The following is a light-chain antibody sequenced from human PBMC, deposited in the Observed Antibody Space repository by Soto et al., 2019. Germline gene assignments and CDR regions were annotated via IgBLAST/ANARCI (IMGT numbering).Light chain of an antibody. J-gene: IGLJ2*01. Sequence: QSVLTQPPSASGTPGQRVTISCSGSSSNIGSNTVNWYQQLPGTAPKLLIYSNNQRPSGVPDRFSGSKSGTSASLAISGLQSEDEADYYCAAWDDSLNCPVLGGGTKLTVL. V-gene: IGLV1-44*01. CDR1: SSNIGSNT. CDR2: SNN. CDR3: AAWDDSLNCPV.